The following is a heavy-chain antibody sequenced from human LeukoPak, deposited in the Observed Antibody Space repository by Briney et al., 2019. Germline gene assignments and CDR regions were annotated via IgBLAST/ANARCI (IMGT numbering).Heavy chain of an antibody. V-gene: IGHV3-23*01. Sequence: GGSLTLSCAASGFTFSDYAMSWVRQAPGKGLEWVSTASYYVGKQYHADSVRGRFTVSRDNSRNMVSLQMSSLRVEDTGIYYCAKAGIGADGAGFLCEYWGQGTLVTVSS. J-gene: IGHJ4*02. CDR1: GFTFSDYA. D-gene: IGHD1-1*01. CDR3: AKAGIGADGAGFLCEY. CDR2: ASYYVGKQ.